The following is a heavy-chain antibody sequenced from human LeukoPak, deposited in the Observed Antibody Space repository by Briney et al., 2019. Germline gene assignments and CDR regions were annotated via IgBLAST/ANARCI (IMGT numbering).Heavy chain of an antibody. J-gene: IGHJ4*02. Sequence: ETLSLTCTVSGASISSTSYYWGWIRQAPGKGLEWVSSISGSSSYIYYADSVKGRFTISRHNAKNSLYLQMNSLRAEDTAVYYCARSIAAQCFDYWGQGTLVTVSS. D-gene: IGHD6-6*01. V-gene: IGHV3-21*01. CDR1: GASISSTS. CDR3: ARSIAAQCFDY. CDR2: ISGSSSYI.